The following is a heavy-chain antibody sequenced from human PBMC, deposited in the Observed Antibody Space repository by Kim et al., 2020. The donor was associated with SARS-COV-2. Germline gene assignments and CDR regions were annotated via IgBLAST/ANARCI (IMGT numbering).Heavy chain of an antibody. CDR3: ASSSSGWYGKDY. J-gene: IGHJ4*02. Sequence: SETLSLTCTVSGGSISSSSYYWGWIRQPPGKGLEWIGSIYYSGSTYYNPSLKSLVTISVDTSKNQFSLKLSSVTAADTAVYYCASSSSGWYGKDYWGQGTLVTVSS. CDR1: GGSISSSSYY. CDR2: IYYSGST. V-gene: IGHV4-39*01. D-gene: IGHD6-19*01.